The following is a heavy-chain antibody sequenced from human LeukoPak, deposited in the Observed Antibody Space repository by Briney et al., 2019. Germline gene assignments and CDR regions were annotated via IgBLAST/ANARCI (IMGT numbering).Heavy chain of an antibody. V-gene: IGHV1-69*04. D-gene: IGHD4-17*01. J-gene: IGHJ6*02. CDR3: ARPNTVTTYYYGMDV. Sequence: GSSVKVSCKASGGTFSSYAISWVRQAPGQALEWMGRIIPILGIANYAQKFQGRVTITADKSTSTAYMELSSLRSEDTAVYYCARPNTVTTYYYGMDVWGQGPRSPSP. CDR1: GGTFSSYA. CDR2: IIPILGIA.